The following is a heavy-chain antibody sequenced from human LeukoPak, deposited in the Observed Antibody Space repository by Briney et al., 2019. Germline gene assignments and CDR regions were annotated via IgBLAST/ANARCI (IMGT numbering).Heavy chain of an antibody. V-gene: IGHV4-31*03. CDR1: GGSISRGNYY. Sequence: PSETLSLTCSDSGGSISRGNYYWNWIRQHPGKGLEWIGYIYYSGSTYYNPSLKSRVTISVDTSKNQFSLKLSSVTAADTAVYYCAKHTTSTWYLYFDSWGQGTLVTVSS. J-gene: IGHJ4*02. CDR2: IYYSGST. CDR3: AKHTTSTWYLYFDS. D-gene: IGHD6-13*01.